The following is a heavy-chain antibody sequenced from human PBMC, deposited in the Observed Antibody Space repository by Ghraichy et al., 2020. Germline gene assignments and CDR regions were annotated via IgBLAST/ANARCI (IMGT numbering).Heavy chain of an antibody. J-gene: IGHJ4*02. CDR3: ARLYSPTRIAIAVAGKGKYYFDY. Sequence: SLTCTVSGGSISSYYWSWIRQPPGKGLEWIGDIYYSGSTNYNPSLKGRVTISVDTSKNQFSLQLSSVTAADTAVYYCARLYSPTRIAIAVAGKGKYYFDYWGQGTLVTVSS. CDR2: IYYSGST. CDR1: GGSISSYY. V-gene: IGHV4-59*08. D-gene: IGHD6-19*01.